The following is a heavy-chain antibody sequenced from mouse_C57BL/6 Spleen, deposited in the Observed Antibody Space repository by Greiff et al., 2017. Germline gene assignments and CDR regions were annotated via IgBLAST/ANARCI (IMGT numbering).Heavy chain of an antibody. CDR1: GFTFSDYG. V-gene: IGHV5-17*01. J-gene: IGHJ1*03. D-gene: IGHD1-1*01. Sequence: EVKLVESGGGLVKPGGSLKLSCAASGFTFSDYGMHWVRQAPEKGLEWVAYISSGSSTIYYADTVKGRFTISRDNAKNTLFLQMTSLRSEDTAMYYCARLSYGSSGHWYFDVWGTGTTVTVSS. CDR3: ARLSYGSSGHWYFDV. CDR2: ISSGSSTI.